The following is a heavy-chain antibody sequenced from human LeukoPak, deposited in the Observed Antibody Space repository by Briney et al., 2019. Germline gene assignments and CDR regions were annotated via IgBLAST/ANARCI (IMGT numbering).Heavy chain of an antibody. Sequence: PGRSLRLSCAASGFTFSSYGMHWVRQAPGKGLEWVAVIWYDGSKKCYADSVKGRFTISRDNSKNTLYLQMSSLRAEDTAVYYCARAPTDYFDYWGQGTLVTVSS. V-gene: IGHV3-33*01. CDR2: IWYDGSKK. CDR1: GFTFSSYG. J-gene: IGHJ4*02. CDR3: ARAPTDYFDY.